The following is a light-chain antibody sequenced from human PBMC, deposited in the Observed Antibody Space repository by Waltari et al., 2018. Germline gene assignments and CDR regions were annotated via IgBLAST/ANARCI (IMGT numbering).Light chain of an antibody. J-gene: IGKJ1*01. CDR3: QQYDNWPPWT. Sequence: EIAMTQSPVTLSVSPGDPATLSCRASPSISINLAWYQQKPGQAPRLLIYAASTRASGIPARFSGSGSGTEFTLTISSLQSEDFAVYYCQQYDNWPPWTFGQGTKVEI. CDR2: AAS. CDR1: PSISIN. V-gene: IGKV3-15*01.